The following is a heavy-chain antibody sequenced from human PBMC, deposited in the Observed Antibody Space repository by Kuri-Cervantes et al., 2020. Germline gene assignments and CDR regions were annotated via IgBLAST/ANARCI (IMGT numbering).Heavy chain of an antibody. CDR1: GFIFSDYY. CDR3: ARWGYNYVWGSPFDY. Sequence: GGSLRLSCGASGFIFSDYYMTWIRQAPGKGLEWVSYITSSGRTMYYADSVKGRFTIYRDNAKNSLYLQMNSLRAEDTAVYYCARWGYNYVWGSPFDYWGQGSLVTVSS. CDR2: ITSSGRTM. V-gene: IGHV3-11*04. J-gene: IGHJ4*02. D-gene: IGHD3-16*01.